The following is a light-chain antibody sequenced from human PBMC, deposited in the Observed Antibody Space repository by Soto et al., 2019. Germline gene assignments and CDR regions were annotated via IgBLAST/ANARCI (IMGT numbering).Light chain of an antibody. Sequence: QSALTQPASVSGSPGQSITISCSGSSTDVGRYDYVSWYQQHPGKVPRLMIYEVSNRPSGVSDRFSGSKSGDTASLTISGLQAEDDADYYCSSYAGRNTLEVIFGGGTKVTVL. CDR1: STDVGRYDY. V-gene: IGLV2-14*01. CDR3: SSYAGRNTLEVI. J-gene: IGLJ2*01. CDR2: EVS.